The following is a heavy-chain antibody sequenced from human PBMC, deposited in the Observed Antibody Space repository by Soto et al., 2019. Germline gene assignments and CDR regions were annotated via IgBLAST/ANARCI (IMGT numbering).Heavy chain of an antibody. J-gene: IGHJ5*02. D-gene: IGHD3-22*01. CDR2: IYYTGTT. CDR1: GGSISPYY. Sequence: QVQLQESGPGLVKPSETLSLTCTVSGGSISPYYWSWIRQSPGKGLEWIGYIYYTGTTRYNPSLKSRVTILVDTSKNQFSLTLSSVTAADTAVYYCARLGGYYQALDTWGQGALVTVSS. V-gene: IGHV4-59*08. CDR3: ARLGGYYQALDT.